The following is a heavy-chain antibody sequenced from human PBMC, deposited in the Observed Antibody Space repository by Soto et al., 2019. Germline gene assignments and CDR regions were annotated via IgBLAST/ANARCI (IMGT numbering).Heavy chain of an antibody. D-gene: IGHD2-2*01. V-gene: IGHV4-34*01. Sequence: QVQLQQWGAGLLKPSETLSLTCAVYGQSFSGHTWSWIRQSPGKGLEWLGEISQSGSTYYNPSLKTRVTNSADTSKNQFSLTLNSVTAAGTGVFYCARVSGIAVIPGELEDVHYDYWGQGTLVSVSS. CDR3: ARVSGIAVIPGELEDVHYDY. CDR2: ISQSGST. J-gene: IGHJ4*02. CDR1: GQSFSGHT.